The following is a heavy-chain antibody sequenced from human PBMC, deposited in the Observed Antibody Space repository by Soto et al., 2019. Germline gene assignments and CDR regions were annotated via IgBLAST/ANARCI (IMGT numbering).Heavy chain of an antibody. CDR2: ISGSGGST. CDR3: AKDEAYSSSSGSYYYGMDV. J-gene: IGHJ6*02. D-gene: IGHD6-6*01. Sequence: PVGSLRLSCAASGFTFSSYAMSWVRQAPGKGLEWVSAISGSGGSTYYADSVKGRFTISRDNSKNTLYLQMNSLRAEDTAVYYCAKDEAYSSSSGSYYYGMDVWGQGTTVTVSS. CDR1: GFTFSSYA. V-gene: IGHV3-23*01.